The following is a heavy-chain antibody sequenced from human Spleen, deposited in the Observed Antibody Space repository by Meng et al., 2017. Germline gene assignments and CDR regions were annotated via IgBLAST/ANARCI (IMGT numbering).Heavy chain of an antibody. Sequence: SVKVSCKASGGTFSSYTISWVRQAPGQGLEWMGRIIPILGIANYAQKFQGRVTITADKSTGTSYMEMSSVRSEDTAVYYCARGPCSGSTSCYSFDYFYGMDVWGQGTAVTVSS. CDR2: IIPILGIA. D-gene: IGHD2-2*01. CDR1: GGTFSSYT. J-gene: IGHJ6*02. CDR3: ARGPCSGSTSCYSFDYFYGMDV. V-gene: IGHV1-69*02.